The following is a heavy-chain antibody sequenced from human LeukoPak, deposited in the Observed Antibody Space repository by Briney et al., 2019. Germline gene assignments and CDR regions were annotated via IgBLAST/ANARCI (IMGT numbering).Heavy chain of an antibody. Sequence: SETLSLTCTVSGGSISSYYWSWIRQPPGKGLEGIGYINYSGSTNYNPYLKSRVTISVDTSKNQFSLKLSSVTAADTAVYYCARLDDYGDYRYFDYWGQGTLVTVSS. V-gene: IGHV4-59*08. J-gene: IGHJ4*02. CDR1: GGSISSYY. D-gene: IGHD4-17*01. CDR2: INYSGST. CDR3: ARLDDYGDYRYFDY.